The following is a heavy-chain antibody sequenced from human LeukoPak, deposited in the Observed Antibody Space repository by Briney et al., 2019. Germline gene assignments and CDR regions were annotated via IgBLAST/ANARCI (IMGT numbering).Heavy chain of an antibody. V-gene: IGHV3-7*01. D-gene: IGHD5-18*01. CDR3: ARESNVDTAMAELSAFDI. CDR2: IKQDGGEK. J-gene: IGHJ3*02. Sequence: PGGSLRLSCAASGFTFSSYLMSWVRQAPGKGLEWVANIKQDGGEKYYVDSVKGRFTISRDNAKNSLYLQMNSLRAEDTAVYYCARESNVDTAMAELSAFDIWGQGTMVTVSS. CDR1: GFTFSSYL.